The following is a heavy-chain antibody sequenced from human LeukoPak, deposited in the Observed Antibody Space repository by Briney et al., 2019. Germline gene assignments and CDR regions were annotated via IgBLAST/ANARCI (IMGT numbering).Heavy chain of an antibody. V-gene: IGHV1-69*01. CDR1: GGTFSSYA. Sequence: SVKVSCKTSGGTFSSYAISWVRQAPGQGLEWMGGIIPIFGTANYAQKFQGRVTITADESTSTAYMELSSLRSEDTAVYYCATAYSGYRRRGFDPWGQGTLVTVSS. J-gene: IGHJ5*02. CDR2: IIPIFGTA. D-gene: IGHD5-12*01. CDR3: ATAYSGYRRRGFDP.